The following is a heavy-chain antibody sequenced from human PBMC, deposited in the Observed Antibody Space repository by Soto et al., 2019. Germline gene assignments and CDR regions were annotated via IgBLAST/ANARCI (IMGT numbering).Heavy chain of an antibody. D-gene: IGHD2-15*01. V-gene: IGHV1-24*01. Sequence: ASVKVSCKVSGYTLTELSMHWVRQAPGKGLEWMGGFDPEDGETIYAQKFQGRVTMTEDTSTDTAYMELSSLRSEDTAVYYCATDLGPDIVVVGQSYPYGMDVWGQGTTVTVSS. J-gene: IGHJ6*02. CDR3: ATDLGPDIVVVGQSYPYGMDV. CDR1: GYTLTELS. CDR2: FDPEDGET.